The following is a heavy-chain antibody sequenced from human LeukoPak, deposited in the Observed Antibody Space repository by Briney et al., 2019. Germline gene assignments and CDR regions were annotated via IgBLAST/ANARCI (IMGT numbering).Heavy chain of an antibody. J-gene: IGHJ6*02. V-gene: IGHV3-33*01. D-gene: IGHD6-13*01. Sequence: GGSLRLSCAASGFTFSSYGMHWVRQAPGKGLEWVAVIWYDGSNKYYADSVKGRFTISRDNSKNTLYLQMNSLRAEDTAVYYCARVGGIAAAGTWLYYYGMDAWGQGTTVTVSS. CDR2: IWYDGSNK. CDR3: ARVGGIAAAGTWLYYYGMDA. CDR1: GFTFSSYG.